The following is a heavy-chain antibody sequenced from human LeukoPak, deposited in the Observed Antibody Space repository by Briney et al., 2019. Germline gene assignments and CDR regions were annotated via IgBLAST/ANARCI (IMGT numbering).Heavy chain of an antibody. Sequence: PGGSLRLSCAASGFTFSNAWMSWVHQAPGKGLECVGRIKSKTDGGTTDYAAPVKGRFTISRDDSKNTLYLQMNSLKTEDTAVYYCLRDWYGSGSYWQIRESYFDYWGQGTLVTVSS. J-gene: IGHJ4*02. CDR3: LRDWYGSGSYWQIRESYFDY. V-gene: IGHV3-15*01. D-gene: IGHD3-10*01. CDR2: IKSKTDGGTT. CDR1: GFTFSNAW.